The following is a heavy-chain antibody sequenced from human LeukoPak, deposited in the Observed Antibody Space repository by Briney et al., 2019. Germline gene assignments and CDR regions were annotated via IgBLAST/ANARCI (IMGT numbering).Heavy chain of an antibody. CDR1: GFTFSSYA. V-gene: IGHV3-23*01. CDR3: AKPNFDPLGVVVPAAYDY. Sequence: PGGSLRLSCAASGFTFSSYAMSWVRQAPGKGLEWVSAISGSGGSTYYADSVKGRFTISRDNSKNTLYLQMNSLRAEDTAVYYCAKPNFDPLGVVVPAAYDYWGQGTLVTVSS. D-gene: IGHD2-2*01. CDR2: ISGSGGST. J-gene: IGHJ4*02.